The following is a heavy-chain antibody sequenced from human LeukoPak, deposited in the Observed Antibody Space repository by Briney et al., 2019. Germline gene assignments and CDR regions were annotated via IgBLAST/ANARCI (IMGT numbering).Heavy chain of an antibody. CDR1: GFTFYSDW. CDR2: INPDGSQK. J-gene: IGHJ4*02. CDR3: ARHDCTSANCPLDY. V-gene: IGHV3-7*03. D-gene: IGHD2-2*01. Sequence: GGSLRLSCAASGFTFYSDWMSWVRQAPGKGLEWVANINPDGSQKYYVDSVKGRFTISRDNAKNSLSLQMNSLRAEDTALYYCARHDCTSANCPLDYWGQGTLVAVSS.